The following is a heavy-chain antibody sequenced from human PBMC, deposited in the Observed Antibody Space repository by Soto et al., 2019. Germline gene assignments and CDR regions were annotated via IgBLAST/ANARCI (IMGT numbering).Heavy chain of an antibody. D-gene: IGHD1-26*01. CDR2: IYSGGST. V-gene: IGHV3-53*01. Sequence: GGSLRLSCAASGFTVSSNYMSWVRQAPGKWLEWVSVIYSGGSTYYADSVKGRFTMSRDNAKNSLYLQMNSLRAEDTAVYYCATVSGRFDYWGQGTLVTVSS. CDR3: ATVSGRFDY. CDR1: GFTVSSNY. J-gene: IGHJ4*02.